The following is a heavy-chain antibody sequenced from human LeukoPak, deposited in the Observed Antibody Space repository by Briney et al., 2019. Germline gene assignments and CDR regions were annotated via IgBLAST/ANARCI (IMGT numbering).Heavy chain of an antibody. CDR2: INQDGSEK. V-gene: IGHV3-7*04. CDR3: ARDGVATGIYFDY. J-gene: IGHJ4*02. Sequence: GGSLRLPCAASGFTFSSHWMSWVGQAPGKGLEWVANINQDGSEKYYVDSVKGRFTISRDNARNSLYLQMNSLRAEDTAVYFCARDGVATGIYFDYWGQGTLVTVSS. CDR1: GFTFSSHW. D-gene: IGHD2/OR15-2a*01.